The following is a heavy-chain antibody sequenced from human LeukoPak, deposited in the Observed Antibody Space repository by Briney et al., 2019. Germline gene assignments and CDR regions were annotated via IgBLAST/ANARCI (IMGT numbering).Heavy chain of an antibody. J-gene: IGHJ6*03. Sequence: SETLSLTCTVSGGSISSYYWSWIRQPPGKGLEWIGYIYDSGNTNNNPSLKSRVTISVDTSKNQFSLKLSSVTAADTAVYYCARQPLGRDYMDVWGKGTTVTVSS. V-gene: IGHV4-59*08. CDR3: ARQPLGRDYMDV. CDR2: IYDSGNT. D-gene: IGHD7-27*01. CDR1: GGSISSYY.